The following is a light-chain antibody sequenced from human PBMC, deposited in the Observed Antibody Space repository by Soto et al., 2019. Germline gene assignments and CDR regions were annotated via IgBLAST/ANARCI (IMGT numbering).Light chain of an antibody. CDR3: QQFNNYPRT. CDR1: QGIGSS. CDR2: EAS. V-gene: IGKV1-9*01. Sequence: DIQLTQSPSFLSASVGDRVTITCRASQGIGSSLAWYQQRPGKAPKLLIYEASTLQSGVPSRFSGSGSGTEFTLTISSLQPEDFATYYCQQFNNYPRTFGQGTKLEIK. J-gene: IGKJ2*02.